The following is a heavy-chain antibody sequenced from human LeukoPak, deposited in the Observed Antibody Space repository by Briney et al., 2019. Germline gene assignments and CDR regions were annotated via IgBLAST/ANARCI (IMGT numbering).Heavy chain of an antibody. CDR1: GFTFSSYA. D-gene: IGHD3-22*01. V-gene: IGHV3-23*01. Sequence: GGSLRLSCAASGFTFSSYAMSWVRQAPGKGLEWVSAISGSGGSTYYADSVKGRFTISRDNSKNTLYLQMNSLRAEDTAVYYCAKDLGPNNHYYHSKAFDYWGQGTLVTVSS. CDR3: AKDLGPNNHYYHSKAFDY. CDR2: ISGSGGST. J-gene: IGHJ4*02.